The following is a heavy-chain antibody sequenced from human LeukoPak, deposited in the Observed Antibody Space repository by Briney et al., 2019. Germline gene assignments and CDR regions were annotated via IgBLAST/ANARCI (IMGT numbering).Heavy chain of an antibody. CDR2: ISGSGGST. CDR1: GFTFSSYD. Sequence: GGSLRLTCAAYGFTFSSYDMSWVRQPPGKGLEWVSDISGSGGSTYYPDSVKGRLTISRDNSKNTLYLQMNSLRAEDTAVYYCAKELPGFDYYDSSGYYDPFDYWGQGTLVTVSS. V-gene: IGHV3-23*01. J-gene: IGHJ4*02. CDR3: AKELPGFDYYDSSGYYDPFDY. D-gene: IGHD3-22*01.